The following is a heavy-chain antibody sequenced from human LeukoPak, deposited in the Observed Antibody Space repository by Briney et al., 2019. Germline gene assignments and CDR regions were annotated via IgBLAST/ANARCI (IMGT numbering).Heavy chain of an antibody. Sequence: SETLSLTCNVSGGSISSGSYCWSWIRQPAGKGLEWIGHIHISGNTNYNPSLKSRVTISVDTSKNQFSLKLSSVTAADTAVYYCARVGLLWFGEFGDYYYYYYMDVWGKGTTVTISS. J-gene: IGHJ6*03. CDR3: ARVGLLWFGEFGDYYYYYYMDV. CDR2: IHISGNT. CDR1: GGSISSGSYC. V-gene: IGHV4-61*09. D-gene: IGHD3-10*01.